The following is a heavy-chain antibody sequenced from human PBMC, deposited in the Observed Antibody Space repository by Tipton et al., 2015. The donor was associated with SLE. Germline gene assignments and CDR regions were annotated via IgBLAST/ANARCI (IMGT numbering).Heavy chain of an antibody. D-gene: IGHD4-17*01. CDR1: GDSISSSY. J-gene: IGHJ4*02. Sequence: TLSLTCTVSGDSISSSYWSWLRQPPGKGPEWSGFIHPSGSTNYNPSLRSRVTISIDTSKNQFSLRLNSVTAADTAVYYCARGGGYYGDLEYWGQGTLVTVSS. CDR3: ARGGGYYGDLEY. CDR2: IHPSGST. V-gene: IGHV4-59*01.